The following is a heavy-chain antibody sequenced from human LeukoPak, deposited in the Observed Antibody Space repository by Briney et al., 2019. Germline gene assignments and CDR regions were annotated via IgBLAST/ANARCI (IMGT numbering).Heavy chain of an antibody. J-gene: IGHJ6*02. CDR2: ISAYNGNT. D-gene: IGHD2-2*02. CDR3: ARDVCSSTSCYTPPRYYYYGMDV. Sequence: ASVKVSCKASGYTFTSYGISWVRQAPGQGLEWMGWISAYNGNTNYAQKLQGGVTMTTDTSTSTAYMELRSLRSDDTAVYYCARDVCSSTSCYTPPRYYYYGMDVWGQGTTVTVSS. V-gene: IGHV1-18*01. CDR1: GYTFTSYG.